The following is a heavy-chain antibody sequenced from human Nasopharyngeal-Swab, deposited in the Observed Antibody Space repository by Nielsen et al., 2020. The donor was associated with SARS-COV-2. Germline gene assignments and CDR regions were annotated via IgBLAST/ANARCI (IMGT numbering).Heavy chain of an antibody. CDR3: ARDSSSGLRYFDWLSPGYNWFDP. Sequence: ASVKVSCKASGYTFTTYAIHWVRQAPRQRLEWMGWINAGNGNTKYSQKLQGRVTITRDTSASTAYMELSSLRSEDTAVYYCARDSSSGLRYFDWLSPGYNWFDPWGQGTLVTVSP. CDR1: GYTFTTYA. J-gene: IGHJ5*02. D-gene: IGHD3-9*01. CDR2: INAGNGNT. V-gene: IGHV1-3*01.